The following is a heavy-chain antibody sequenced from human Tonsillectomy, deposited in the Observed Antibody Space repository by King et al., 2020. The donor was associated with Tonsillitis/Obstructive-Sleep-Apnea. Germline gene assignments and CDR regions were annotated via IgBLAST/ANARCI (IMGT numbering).Heavy chain of an antibody. D-gene: IGHD3-10*01. CDR1: GFTFSSYA. Sequence: VQLVESGGALVQPGGSLRLSCVASGFTFSSYAMSWVRQAPGKGLEWVSVISGSGGSTYYADSVKGRFTISRDNSKNTLYLQMNSLRAEDTAVYYCAKDRDYYGSGSFIDYWGQGTLVTVSS. CDR2: ISGSGGST. J-gene: IGHJ4*02. CDR3: AKDRDYYGSGSFIDY. V-gene: IGHV3-23*04.